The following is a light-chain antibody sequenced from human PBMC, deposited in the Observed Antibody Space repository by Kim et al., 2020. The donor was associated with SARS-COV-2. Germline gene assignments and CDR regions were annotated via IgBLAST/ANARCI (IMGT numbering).Light chain of an antibody. J-gene: IGLJ1*01. CDR2: DNN. CDR1: SSNIGKYF. Sequence: QSVLTQPPSVSAAPGQKVAMSCSGSSSNIGKYFVSWYQHLPGTVPKLLIYDNNKRPSGVPDRFSASKSGTSATLDITGLQTGDEADYYCGVWDENVGTYFFGSGTKVTVL. CDR3: GVWDENVGTYF. V-gene: IGLV1-51*01.